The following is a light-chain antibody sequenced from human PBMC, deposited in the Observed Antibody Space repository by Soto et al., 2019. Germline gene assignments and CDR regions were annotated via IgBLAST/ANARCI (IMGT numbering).Light chain of an antibody. J-gene: IGKJ1*01. CDR1: QSVRSDY. V-gene: IGKV3-20*01. Sequence: EIVVTQSPDTLSLSTGQRATLSCRASQSVRSDYFAWYQQKPGQAPRVIIFGVSTRATGVPDRFSGSGSGTDFTLTISRLEPEDFAVYYCQQYGTSPWTFAQRTKV. CDR2: GVS. CDR3: QQYGTSPWT.